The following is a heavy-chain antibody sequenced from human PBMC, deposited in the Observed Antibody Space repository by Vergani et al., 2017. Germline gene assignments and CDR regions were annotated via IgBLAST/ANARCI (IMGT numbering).Heavy chain of an antibody. J-gene: IGHJ1*01. CDR2: ISYDGTHK. CDR3: ATKSCGTPGCQIGYFRE. Sequence: QVHLVESGGGVVQPGRSLRLFCVVSGYTSSYYGMHWVRQAPGKGLEWVAVISYDGTHKYYSDSVKGRFTISRDNSRRTLYLQINSLITEDTAVYYCATKSCGTPGCQIGYFREWGQGTLVTVSS. V-gene: IGHV3-30*03. D-gene: IGHD1-1*01. CDR1: GYTSSYYG.